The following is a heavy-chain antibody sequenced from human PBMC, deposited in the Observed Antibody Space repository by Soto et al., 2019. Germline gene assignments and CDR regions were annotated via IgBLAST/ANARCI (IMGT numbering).Heavy chain of an antibody. CDR3: AREAEAARPDWVDVYYYYYGMDV. J-gene: IGHJ6*02. CDR1: GFTFSSYA. V-gene: IGHV3-30-3*01. D-gene: IGHD6-6*01. Sequence: VGSLRLSCAASGFTFSSYAMHWVRRAPGKGLEWVAVISYDGSNKYYADSVKGRFTISRDNSKNTLYLQMNSLRAEDTAVYYCAREAEAARPDWVDVYYYYYGMDVWGQGTTVTVSS. CDR2: ISYDGSNK.